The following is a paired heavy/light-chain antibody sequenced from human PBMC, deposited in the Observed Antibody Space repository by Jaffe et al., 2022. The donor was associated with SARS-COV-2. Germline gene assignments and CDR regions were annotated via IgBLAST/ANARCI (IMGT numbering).Light chain of an antibody. CDR3: QQYFSIPYT. J-gene: IGKJ2*01. Sequence: DIVMTQSPDSLALSLGERATINCKSSQSLLYNSNNKNFLAWYQLKSGQPPKLLIYWASTRESGVPDRFSGSGSGTDFTLTISRLQAEDVAVYYCQQYFSIPYTFGQGTKLEIK. CDR1: QSLLYNSNNKNF. CDR2: WAS. V-gene: IGKV4-1*01.
Heavy chain of an antibody. CDR2: VYRGGST. V-gene: IGHV4-38-2*02. J-gene: IGHJ5*02. CDR1: GDSITSAEY. CDR3: ARDLRLAVVRGVVTGWFDT. D-gene: IGHD3-10*01. Sequence: QVQLREWGPGLVKPSETLSLTCGVSGDSITSAEYWGWIRQSPGKGLEWIGSVYRGGSTYYNPSFRTRVAISIDTSKNQFSLRLSSVTAADTAIYYCARDLRLAVVRGVVTGWFDTWGQGTQVTVSS.